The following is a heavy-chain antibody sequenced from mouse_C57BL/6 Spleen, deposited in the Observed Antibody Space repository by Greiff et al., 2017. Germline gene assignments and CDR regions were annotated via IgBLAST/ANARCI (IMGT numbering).Heavy chain of an antibody. J-gene: IGHJ3*01. V-gene: IGHV5-6*01. CDR3: ARQGDDYDEFAY. CDR2: ISSGGSYT. D-gene: IGHD2-4*01. Sequence: EVKLVESGGDLVKPGGSLKLSCAASGFTFSSYGMSWVRQTPDKRLEWVATISSGGSYTYYPDSVKGRFTISRDNANNTLYLQMSSLKSEDTAMYYCARQGDDYDEFAYWGQRTLVTVSA. CDR1: GFTFSSYG.